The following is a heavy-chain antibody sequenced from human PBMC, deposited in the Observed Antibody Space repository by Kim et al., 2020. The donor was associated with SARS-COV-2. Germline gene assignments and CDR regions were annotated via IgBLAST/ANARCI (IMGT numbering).Heavy chain of an antibody. D-gene: IGHD1-1*01. Sequence: GGSLRLSCAASGFSFGNFDMNWVRQTPGRGLKWVSTINTNGDGTYYADSVKGRFTISRDNSNNMVYLQMDSLRPEDTALYYCTRTVALDFWGQGTPVTVS. CDR2: INTNGDGT. CDR1: GFSFGNFD. J-gene: IGHJ4*02. V-gene: IGHV3-23*01. CDR3: TRTVALDF.